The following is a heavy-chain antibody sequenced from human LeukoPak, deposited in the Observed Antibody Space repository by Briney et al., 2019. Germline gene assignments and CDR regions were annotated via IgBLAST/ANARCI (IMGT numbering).Heavy chain of an antibody. CDR3: ARERAYYDSSGPVDY. CDR2: IYYSGST. CDR1: GGSISSGGYY. D-gene: IGHD3-22*01. V-gene: IGHV4-31*03. Sequence: PSETLSLTCTVSGGSISSGGYYWSWIRQHPGKGLEWIGYIYYSGSTYYNPSLKSRVTISVDTSKNQFSLKLSSVTAADTAVYYCARERAYYDSSGPVDYWGQGTLVTVSS. J-gene: IGHJ4*02.